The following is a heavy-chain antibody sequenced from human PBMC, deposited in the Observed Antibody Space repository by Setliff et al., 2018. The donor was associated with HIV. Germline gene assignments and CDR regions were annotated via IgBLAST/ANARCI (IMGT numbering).Heavy chain of an antibody. CDR1: GGSISSSSHY. CDR2: IYESGIT. D-gene: IGHD6-19*01. J-gene: IGHJ4*02. CDR3: ASTGYSSGWSFDY. Sequence: LSLTCSVSGGSISSSSHYWGWIRQPPGKGLEWIGSIYESGITYYNPSLKSRVTIFVDTSKNQFSLKLSSVTAADTAVYYCASTGYSSGWSFDYWGQGTLVTVSS. V-gene: IGHV4-39*07.